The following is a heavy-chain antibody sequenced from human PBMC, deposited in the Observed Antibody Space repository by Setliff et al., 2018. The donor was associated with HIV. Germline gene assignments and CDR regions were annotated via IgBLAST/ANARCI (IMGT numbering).Heavy chain of an antibody. CDR2: ISWNSDII. D-gene: IGHD3-9*01. CDR3: VRDGSATGRYYFYMDV. Sequence: WIRQVPGKGLEWVAGISWNSDIIGYGDSAKGRFTISRDNVKNSLYLEMNRVTTEDTALYYCVRDGSATGRYYFYMDVWGKGIAVTVSS. V-gene: IGHV3-9*01. J-gene: IGHJ6*03.